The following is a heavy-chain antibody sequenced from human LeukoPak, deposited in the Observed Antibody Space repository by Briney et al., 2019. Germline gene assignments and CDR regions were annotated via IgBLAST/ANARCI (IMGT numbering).Heavy chain of an antibody. CDR3: ANLPYNWNEYFDDY. CDR2: IPSDGNYR. V-gene: IGHV3-30*02. CDR1: GFTFTNYG. Sequence: PGGSLRLFCAASGFTFTNYGMHWVRQAPGKGLEWVAYIPSDGNYRDYVDSVRGRFTVSRDNSKNTLYLQMDSLRAEDTAVYYCANLPYNWNEYFDDYWGQGTLVTVSS. D-gene: IGHD1-1*01. J-gene: IGHJ4*02.